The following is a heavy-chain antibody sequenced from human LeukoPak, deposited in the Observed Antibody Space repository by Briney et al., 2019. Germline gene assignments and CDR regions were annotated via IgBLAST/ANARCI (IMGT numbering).Heavy chain of an antibody. Sequence: ASVKASCKVSGYTLTELSMHWVRQAPGKGLEWMGGFDPEDGETIYAQKFQGRVTMTEDTSTDTAYMELSSLRSEDTAVYHCATDWELSYAFDIWGQGTMVTVSS. J-gene: IGHJ3*02. V-gene: IGHV1-24*01. CDR1: GYTLTELS. CDR3: ATDWELSYAFDI. CDR2: FDPEDGET. D-gene: IGHD3-16*02.